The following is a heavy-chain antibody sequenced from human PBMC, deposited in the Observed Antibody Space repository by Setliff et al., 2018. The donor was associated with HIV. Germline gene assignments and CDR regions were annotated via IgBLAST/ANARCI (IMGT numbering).Heavy chain of an antibody. CDR2: IIPIFGIP. CDR1: GGTFIRYA. D-gene: IGHD3-22*01. V-gene: IGHV1-69*13. Sequence: GASVKVSCKASGGTFIRYAFSWVRQAPGQGLEWMGEIIPIFGIPSYAQRFQDRVTITADESTNTAYMELSSLRSEDTAVYYCAIVTELDYYGGSGPTHLLFDSWGQGTLVTVSS. CDR3: AIVTELDYYGGSGPTHLLFDS. J-gene: IGHJ4*02.